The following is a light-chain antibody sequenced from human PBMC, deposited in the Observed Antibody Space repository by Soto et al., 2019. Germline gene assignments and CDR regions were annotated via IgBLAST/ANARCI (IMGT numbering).Light chain of an antibody. CDR3: QQYGSSLFT. V-gene: IGKV3-20*01. Sequence: EIVLTQSPGTLSLSPGERATLSCRASQSVSSSYLAWYQQKPGQSPRLLIYGASSRATGIPDRFSGSGSGTDFTLTISRLEPEDFAVYYSQQYGSSLFTFGPGTNVDIK. J-gene: IGKJ3*01. CDR1: QSVSSSY. CDR2: GAS.